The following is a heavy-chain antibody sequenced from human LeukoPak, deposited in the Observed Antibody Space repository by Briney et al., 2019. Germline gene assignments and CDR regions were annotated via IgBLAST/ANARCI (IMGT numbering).Heavy chain of an antibody. CDR2: IDSDGSNT. Sequence: PGGSLRLSCAASGYTFSSYWTHWVREAPGKGLVWVSRIDSDGSNTNYADSVKGRFTVSRDNAKNTLYLQMNSLRAEDTAVYYCARDDYGDYYFDYWGQGTLVTVSS. CDR3: ARDDYGDYYFDY. J-gene: IGHJ4*02. V-gene: IGHV3-74*01. D-gene: IGHD4-17*01. CDR1: GYTFSSYW.